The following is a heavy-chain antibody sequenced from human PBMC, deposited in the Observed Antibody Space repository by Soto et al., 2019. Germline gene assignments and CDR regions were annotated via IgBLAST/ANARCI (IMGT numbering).Heavy chain of an antibody. D-gene: IGHD4-17*01. CDR3: ARPMTTYWFDP. V-gene: IGHV1-3*01. J-gene: IGHJ5*02. Sequence: VKVSCKASGSTFISYAIQWVRQAPGQRLEWMGRITAGNSNTEYSQKFQGRVTINRDTSATTVYMELSGLRSEYTAVYYCARPMTTYWFDPWG. CDR2: ITAGNSNT. CDR1: GSTFISYA.